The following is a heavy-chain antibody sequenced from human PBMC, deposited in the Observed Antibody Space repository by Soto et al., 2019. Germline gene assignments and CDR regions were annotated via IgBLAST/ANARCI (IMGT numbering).Heavy chain of an antibody. CDR1: GDSINGNY. V-gene: IGHV4-4*02. CDR2: IYDSGTT. D-gene: IGHD5-18*01. Sequence: QVQLQESGPGLVKPSGTLSLTCTVSGDSINGNYWSWVRQPPGKGPELIGEIYDSGTTYYNPSLNSRATISLDKSKNQFSLNLNSVTAADTAVYYCARNRGYSQGDWGPGTLVTVSS. J-gene: IGHJ4*02. CDR3: ARNRGYSQGD.